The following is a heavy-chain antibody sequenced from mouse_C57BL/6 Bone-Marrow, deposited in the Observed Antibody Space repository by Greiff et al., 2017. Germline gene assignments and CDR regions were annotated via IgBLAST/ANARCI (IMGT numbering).Heavy chain of an antibody. CDR2: IFPGSGST. Sequence: VQLQQSGPELVKPGASVKISCKASGYTFTDYYINWVKQRPGQGLEWIGWIFPGSGSTYYNEKFKGKATLTVDQSSGTAYMLLSSLTSEDSAVYFCVRSGIYYYGSSPFAYWGQGTLVTVSA. V-gene: IGHV1-75*01. CDR1: GYTFTDYY. D-gene: IGHD1-1*01. CDR3: VRSGIYYYGSSPFAY. J-gene: IGHJ3*01.